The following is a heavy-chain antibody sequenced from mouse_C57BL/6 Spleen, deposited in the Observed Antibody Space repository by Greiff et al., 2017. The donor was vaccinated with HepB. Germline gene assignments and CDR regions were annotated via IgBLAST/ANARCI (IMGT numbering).Heavy chain of an antibody. CDR1: GYTFTSYW. CDR3: ARRDYGKGDPMDY. J-gene: IGHJ4*01. V-gene: IGHV1-52*01. D-gene: IGHD1-1*01. CDR2: IDPSDSET. Sequence: QVKLQQPGAELVRPGSSVKLSCKASGYTFTSYWMHWVKQRPIQGLEWIGNIDPSDSETHYNQKFKDKATLTVDKSSSTAYMQLSSLTSEDSAVYYCARRDYGKGDPMDYWGQGTSVTVSS.